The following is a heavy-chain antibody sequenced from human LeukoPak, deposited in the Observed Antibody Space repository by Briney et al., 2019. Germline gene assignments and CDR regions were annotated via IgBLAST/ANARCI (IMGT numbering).Heavy chain of an antibody. Sequence: GGSLRLSCAASGFTFSSYAMSWVRQAPGKGLEWVASITKYDGRTYYADSVRGRFTISRDNSKNAVFLEMNSLRDDDTAVYFCAKDHYSDGWPSFDYWGQGTRVTVSP. CDR3: AKDHYSDGWPSFDY. CDR1: GFTFSSYA. D-gene: IGHD5-24*01. J-gene: IGHJ4*02. CDR2: ITKYDGRT. V-gene: IGHV3-23*01.